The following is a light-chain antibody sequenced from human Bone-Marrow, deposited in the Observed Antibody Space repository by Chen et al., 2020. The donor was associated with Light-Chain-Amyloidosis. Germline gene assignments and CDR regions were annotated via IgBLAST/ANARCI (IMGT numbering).Light chain of an antibody. J-gene: IGKJ1*01. Sequence: EVVLTQSPGTLSLSPGEGATLCCRASRRVSSNHLAWYQHKPGQAPRLLIHDASTRATGIPDRFSGSGSRTYINLSISRVEPEDFAVYYFHQYSSSLPWTFGQGTKVEIK. CDR2: DAS. V-gene: IGKV3-20*01. CDR3: HQYSSSLPWT. CDR1: RRVSSNH.